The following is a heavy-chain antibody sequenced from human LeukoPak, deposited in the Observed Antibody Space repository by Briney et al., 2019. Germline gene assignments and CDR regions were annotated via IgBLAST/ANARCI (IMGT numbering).Heavy chain of an antibody. CDR2: IYYSGST. J-gene: IGHJ4*02. CDR1: GGSISSYY. V-gene: IGHV4-59*01. D-gene: IGHD3-10*01. CDR3: ARDRPLWFGALSSSPMYYFDY. Sequence: SETLSLTCTVSGGSISSYYWSWIRQPPGKGLEWIGYIYYSGSTNYNPSLKSRVTISVDTSKNQFSLKLSSVTAADTAVYYCARDRPLWFGALSSSPMYYFDYWGQGTLVTVSS.